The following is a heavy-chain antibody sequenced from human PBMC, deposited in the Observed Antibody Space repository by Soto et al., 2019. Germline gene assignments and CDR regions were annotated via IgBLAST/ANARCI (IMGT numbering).Heavy chain of an antibody. CDR3: TTTYYYGSGSYYKKGFFDY. J-gene: IGHJ4*02. D-gene: IGHD3-10*01. V-gene: IGHV3-15*01. Sequence: GGSLRLSCAASGFTFSNAWMSWVRQAPGKGLEWVGRIKSKTDGGTTDYAAPVKGRFTISRDDSKNTLYLQMNSLKTEDTAVYYCTTTYYYGSGSYYKKGFFDYWGQGTLVTVSS. CDR2: IKSKTDGGTT. CDR1: GFTFSNAW.